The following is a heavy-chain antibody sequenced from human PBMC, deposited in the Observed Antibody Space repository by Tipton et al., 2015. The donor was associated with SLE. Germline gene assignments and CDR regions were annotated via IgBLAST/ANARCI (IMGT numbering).Heavy chain of an antibody. J-gene: IGHJ4*02. V-gene: IGHV4-39*07. CDR1: GDSISSTDYY. CDR3: AKDSGTYYFDF. CDR2: VYYGGST. D-gene: IGHD1-26*01. Sequence: TLSLTCTVSGDSISSTDYYWGWIRQPPGKGLEWIGSVYYGGSTYYNPSLKSRVTISVDTSNNQLSLRLSSVTAADTAFYYCAKDSGTYYFDFWGQGVLVNVSS.